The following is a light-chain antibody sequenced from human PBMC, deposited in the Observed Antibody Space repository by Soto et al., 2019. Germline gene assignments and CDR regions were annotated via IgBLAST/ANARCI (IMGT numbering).Light chain of an antibody. V-gene: IGLV2-23*01. J-gene: IGLJ2*01. Sequence: QSALTQPASVSGSPGQAITISCTGTSSNVGSYNLVSWYQQHPGEAPKLMTYEASKRPSGVSNRFSGSKSGNTASLTISGLQAEDEADSYCCSYAGCDSLIFGGGTK. CDR2: EAS. CDR1: SSNVGSYNL. CDR3: CSYAGCDSLI.